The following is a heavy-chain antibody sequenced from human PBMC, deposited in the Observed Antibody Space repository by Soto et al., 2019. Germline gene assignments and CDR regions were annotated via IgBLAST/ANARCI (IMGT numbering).Heavy chain of an antibody. Sequence: SETLSLTCTVSGGSISSYYWSWIRQPPGKGLEWIGYIYYSGSTNYNPSLKSRVTISVDTSKNQFSLKLSSVTAADTAVYYCARAVAGQKIFDYWGQGTLVTVS. CDR3: ARAVAGQKIFDY. J-gene: IGHJ4*02. CDR2: IYYSGST. D-gene: IGHD6-19*01. V-gene: IGHV4-59*01. CDR1: GGSISSYY.